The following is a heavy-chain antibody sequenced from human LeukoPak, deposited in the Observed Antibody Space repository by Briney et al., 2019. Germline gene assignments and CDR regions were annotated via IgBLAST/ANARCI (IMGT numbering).Heavy chain of an antibody. CDR3: ARNQITIFGVASLFDY. D-gene: IGHD3-3*01. Sequence: ASVKVSCKASGYTFTGYYMHWVRQAPGQGLEWMGWINPNSGGTNYAQKFQGRVTMTRDTSISTACMELSRLRSDDTAVYYCARNQITIFGVASLFDYWGQGTLVTVSS. CDR1: GYTFTGYY. CDR2: INPNSGGT. J-gene: IGHJ4*02. V-gene: IGHV1-2*02.